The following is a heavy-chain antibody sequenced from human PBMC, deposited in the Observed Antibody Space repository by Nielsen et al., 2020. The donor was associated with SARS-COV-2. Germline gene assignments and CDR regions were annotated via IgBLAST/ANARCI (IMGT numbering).Heavy chain of an antibody. J-gene: IGHJ4*02. D-gene: IGHD2-8*01. CDR2: TYYRSKWST. CDR1: GDSVSSNSVT. V-gene: IGHV6-1*01. CDR3: TRGVYTKGFDY. Sequence: SETLSLTCAISGDSVSSNSVTWNWIRQSPSRGPEWLGRTYYRSKWSTDYAVSVKSRITINTGTSKNHFSLLMNSVTPEDTAVYYCTRGVYTKGFDYWGQGTLVTVSS.